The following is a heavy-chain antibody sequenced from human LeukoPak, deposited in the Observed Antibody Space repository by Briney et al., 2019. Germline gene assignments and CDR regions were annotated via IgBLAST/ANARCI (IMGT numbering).Heavy chain of an antibody. V-gene: IGHV1-18*01. Sequence: ASVKVSCKASGYTFTSYGISWVRQAPGQGLEWMGWISAYNGNTNYAQKLQGRVTMTTDTSTSTAYMELRSLRSDDTAVYYCARDLTATSSTYYYSYYMDVWGKGTTVTVSS. CDR1: GYTFTSYG. D-gene: IGHD2-2*01. CDR3: ARDLTATSSTYYYSYYMDV. CDR2: ISAYNGNT. J-gene: IGHJ6*03.